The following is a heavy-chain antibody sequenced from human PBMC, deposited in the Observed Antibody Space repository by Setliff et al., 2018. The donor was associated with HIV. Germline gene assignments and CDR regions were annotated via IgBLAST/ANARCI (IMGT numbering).Heavy chain of an antibody. CDR3: ARESGIVGAQGFDY. CDR2: IYYSGST. CDR1: GGSISSHY. J-gene: IGHJ4*02. V-gene: IGHV4-4*08. Sequence: SETLSLTCTVSGGSISSHYWSWIRRPPGKGLEWIGSIYYSGSTNYNPSLKSRVTISVDTSKNQFSLNLRSVTAADTAVYYCARESGIVGAQGFDYWSQGTLVTVS. D-gene: IGHD1-26*01.